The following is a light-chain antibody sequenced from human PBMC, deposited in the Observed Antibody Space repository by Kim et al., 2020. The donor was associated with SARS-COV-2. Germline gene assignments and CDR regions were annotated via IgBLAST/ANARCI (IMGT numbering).Light chain of an antibody. CDR3: QQYYSYPQIT. CDR1: QGISSY. CDR2: AAS. J-gene: IGKJ5*01. V-gene: IGKV1-8*01. Sequence: STVDRFTITCRASQGISSYLAWYQQKPGKAPKLLIYAASTLQSGVPSRFSGSGSGTDFTLTISCLQSEDFATYYCQQYYSYPQITFGQGTRLEIK.